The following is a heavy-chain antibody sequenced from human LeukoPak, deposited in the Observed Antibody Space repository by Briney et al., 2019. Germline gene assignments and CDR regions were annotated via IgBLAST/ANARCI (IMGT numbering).Heavy chain of an antibody. Sequence: VASVKVSCKASGYTFTSYDINWVRQATGQGLEWMGWMNPNSGNTGYAQKFQGRVTMTRNTSISTAYMELSSLRSEDTAVYYCARGVDTATLQLFGVADPWGQGTLVTVSS. CDR3: ARGVDTATLQLFGVADP. J-gene: IGHJ5*02. CDR1: GYTFTSYD. D-gene: IGHD5-18*01. V-gene: IGHV1-8*01. CDR2: MNPNSGNT.